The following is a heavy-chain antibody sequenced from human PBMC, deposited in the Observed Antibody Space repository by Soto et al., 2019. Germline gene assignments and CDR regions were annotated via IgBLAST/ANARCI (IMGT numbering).Heavy chain of an antibody. D-gene: IGHD4-17*01. CDR1: GVTFSSYA. CDR3: ARASTVTTSVFSYFDY. J-gene: IGHJ4*02. V-gene: IGHV1-69*13. CDR2: IIPIFGTA. Sequence: SVKVSCKASGVTFSSYAISWVRQAPGQGLEWMGGIIPIFGTANYAQKFQGRVTITADESTSTAYMELSSLRSEDTAVYYCARASTVTTSVFSYFDYWGQGTLVTVSS.